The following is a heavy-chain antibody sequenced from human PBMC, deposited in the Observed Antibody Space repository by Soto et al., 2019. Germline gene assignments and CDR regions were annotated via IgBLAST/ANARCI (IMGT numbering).Heavy chain of an antibody. CDR2: ISSSSSYI. V-gene: IGHV3-21*01. J-gene: IGHJ6*02. D-gene: IGHD3-3*01. CDR1: GFTFSSYS. CDR3: ARGALLLRFLEWLSNAGGMDV. Sequence: TGGSLRLSCAASGFTFSSYSMNWVRQAPGKGLEWVSSISSSSSYIYYADSVKGRFTISRDNAKNSLYLQMNSLRAEDTAVYYCARGALLLRFLEWLSNAGGMDVWGQGTTVTVSS.